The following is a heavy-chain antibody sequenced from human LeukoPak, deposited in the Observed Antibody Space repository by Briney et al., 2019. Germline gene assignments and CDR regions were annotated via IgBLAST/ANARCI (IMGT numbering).Heavy chain of an antibody. CDR1: GGSVTSTNW. V-gene: IGHV4-4*02. J-gene: IGHJ4*02. Sequence: PSGTLSLTCAVSGGSVTSTNWWTWGRQPPGKGLEWIGEVHLDGRTNYNPSLTGRLTMSVDLYENHISLKMTSVTAADTAVYYCAREGGFYRPLDYSGQGMLVTVSS. CDR2: VHLDGRT. CDR3: AREGGFYRPLDY. D-gene: IGHD3-3*01.